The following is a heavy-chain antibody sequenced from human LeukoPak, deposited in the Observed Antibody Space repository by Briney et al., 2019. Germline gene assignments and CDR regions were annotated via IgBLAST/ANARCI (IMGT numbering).Heavy chain of an antibody. J-gene: IGHJ6*02. CDR3: ANGASLRIGYYGMDV. Sequence: ASVKVSCKASGYTSISYGISWVRQAPGQGLEWMGWISAYNGNTNYAQKLQGRVTMTTDTSTSTAYMELRSLRSDDTAVYYCANGASLRIGYYGMDVWGQGTTVIVSS. CDR2: ISAYNGNT. CDR1: GYTSISYG. V-gene: IGHV1-18*01. D-gene: IGHD2-15*01.